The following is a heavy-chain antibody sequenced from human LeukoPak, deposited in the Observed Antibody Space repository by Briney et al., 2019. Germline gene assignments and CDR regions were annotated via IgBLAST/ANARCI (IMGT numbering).Heavy chain of an antibody. CDR3: ARANLHDY. V-gene: IGHV3-66*01. CDR1: GFTVSNNY. CDR2: IYSGGST. D-gene: IGHD5-24*01. Sequence: GGPLRLSCAASGFTVSNNYMSWVRQAPGKGLEWVSVIYSGGSTYYADSVEGRFTISRDTSKNTLYLQMNSLRAEDTAVYYCARANLHDYWGQGTLVTVSS. J-gene: IGHJ4*02.